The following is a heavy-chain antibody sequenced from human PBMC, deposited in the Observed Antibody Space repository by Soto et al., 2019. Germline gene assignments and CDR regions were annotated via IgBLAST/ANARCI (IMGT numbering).Heavy chain of an antibody. CDR1: GGAFSVYY. CDR3: ARGRDWFDP. V-gene: IGHV4-34*01. Sequence: PSETLSLTCAVYGGAFSVYYWNWIRQPPGKGLEWIGEIDHSGYTNYNPSLKSRVTISVDTSKNQFSLRLTSVTAADTAVYYCARGRDWFDPWGQGTLVTVSS. J-gene: IGHJ5*02. CDR2: IDHSGYT.